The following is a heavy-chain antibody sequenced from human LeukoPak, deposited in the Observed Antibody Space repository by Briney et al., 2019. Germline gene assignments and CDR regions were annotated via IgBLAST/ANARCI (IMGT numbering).Heavy chain of an antibody. CDR3: ARGNWNVGDAFDI. Sequence: SETLSLTCTVSGGSISSHYWSWIRQPPGKGLEWIGYIYYSGSTNYNPSLKSRVTISVDTFKNQFSLKLSSVTATDTAVYYCARGNWNVGDAFDIWGQGTMVTVSS. J-gene: IGHJ3*02. D-gene: IGHD1-1*01. CDR1: GGSISSHY. V-gene: IGHV4-59*11. CDR2: IYYSGST.